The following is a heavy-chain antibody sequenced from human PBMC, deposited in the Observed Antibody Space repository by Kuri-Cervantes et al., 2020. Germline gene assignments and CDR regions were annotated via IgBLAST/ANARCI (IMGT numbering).Heavy chain of an antibody. J-gene: IGHJ4*02. Sequence: GGSLRLSCAASGFTFSSYSMNWVRQAPGRGLEWLSLISSSSSPIYYADSVRGRFTSSRDNAKNALYLQMNSLRDVDTAVYYCARGALRGYEIDYWGQGTLVTVSS. V-gene: IGHV3-48*02. CDR3: ARGALRGYEIDY. CDR1: GFTFSSYS. CDR2: ISSSSSPI. D-gene: IGHD5-12*01.